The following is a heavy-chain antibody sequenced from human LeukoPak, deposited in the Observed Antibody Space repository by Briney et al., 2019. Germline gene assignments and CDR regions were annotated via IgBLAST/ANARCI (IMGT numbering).Heavy chain of an antibody. V-gene: IGHV3-21*01. Sequence: GGSLKLSRAASGFTFSSYSMNWVRQAPGKGLEWVSSISSSSSYIYYADSVKGRFTISRDNAKNSLYLQMNSLRAEDTAVYYCARQHKPYSSSWIDYWGQGTLVTVSS. J-gene: IGHJ4*02. CDR1: GFTFSSYS. CDR2: ISSSSSYI. D-gene: IGHD6-13*01. CDR3: ARQHKPYSSSWIDY.